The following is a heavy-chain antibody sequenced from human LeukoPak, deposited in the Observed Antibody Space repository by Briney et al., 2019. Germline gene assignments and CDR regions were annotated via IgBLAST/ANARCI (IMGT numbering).Heavy chain of an antibody. J-gene: IGHJ4*02. V-gene: IGHV3-23*01. CDR1: GFTFSSYA. Sequence: GGSLRLSCAASGFTFSSYAMSWVRQTPGKGLGWVSAINGHSGGTFYAGSVEGRFTISRDNSKNTLYLQMSSLRAEDTAVYYCAKHPLAGGNFDYWGQGTLVTVSS. CDR2: INGHSGGT. CDR3: AKHPLAGGNFDY. D-gene: IGHD3-16*01.